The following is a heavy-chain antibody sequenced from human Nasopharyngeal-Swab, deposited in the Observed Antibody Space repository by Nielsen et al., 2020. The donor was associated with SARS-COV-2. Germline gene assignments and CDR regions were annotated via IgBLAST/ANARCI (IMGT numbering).Heavy chain of an antibody. J-gene: IGHJ6*03. V-gene: IGHV4-34*01. CDR2: INHSGST. CDR3: ARGQRKPQYYYLDV. Sequence: WIRQPPGKGLEWIGEINHSGSTNYNPSLKSRVTISVDTSKNQFSLRLSSVTAADTAVFYCARGQRKPQYYYLDVWGRGTTVTVSS.